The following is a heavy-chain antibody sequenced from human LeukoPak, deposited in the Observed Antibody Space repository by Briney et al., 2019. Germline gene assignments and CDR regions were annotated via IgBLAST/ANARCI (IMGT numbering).Heavy chain of an antibody. Sequence: ASVKVSCKASGYTFSGYYMHWVRQAPGQGLEWMGWINCNSGGTKYAQKFQGRVTMTRDTSISTAYMELSRLRSDDTAVYYCASKWVTYYYNSSAYHYPIDVFDIWGQGTMVTVSS. CDR2: INCNSGGT. CDR3: ASKWVTYYYNSSAYHYPIDVFDI. J-gene: IGHJ3*02. V-gene: IGHV1-2*02. CDR1: GYTFSGYY. D-gene: IGHD3-22*01.